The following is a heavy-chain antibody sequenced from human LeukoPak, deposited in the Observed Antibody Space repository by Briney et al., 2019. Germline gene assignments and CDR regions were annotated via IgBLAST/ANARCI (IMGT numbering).Heavy chain of an antibody. Sequence: SETLSLTCTVSGGSISSHYWSWIRQPPGKGLEWIGYIYYSGSTNYNPSLKSRVTISVDTSKNQFSLKLSSVTAADTAVYYCASSPGYYYMDVWGKGTTVTVSS. D-gene: IGHD3-10*01. CDR2: IYYSGST. CDR3: ASSPGYYYMDV. CDR1: GGSISSHY. V-gene: IGHV4-59*11. J-gene: IGHJ6*03.